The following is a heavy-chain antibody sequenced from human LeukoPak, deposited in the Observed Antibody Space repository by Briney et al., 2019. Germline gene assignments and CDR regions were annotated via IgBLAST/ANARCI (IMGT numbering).Heavy chain of an antibody. CDR3: ARVNSSGWYPYYYYYMDV. D-gene: IGHD6-19*01. CDR1: GFTFGSYS. CDR2: IYSGGST. Sequence: GGSLRLSCAASGFTFGSYSMSWVRQAPGKGLEWVSVIYSGGSTYYADSVKGRFTISRDNSKNTLYLQMNSLRAEDTAVYYCARVNSSGWYPYYYYYMDVWGKGTTVTISS. V-gene: IGHV3-53*01. J-gene: IGHJ6*03.